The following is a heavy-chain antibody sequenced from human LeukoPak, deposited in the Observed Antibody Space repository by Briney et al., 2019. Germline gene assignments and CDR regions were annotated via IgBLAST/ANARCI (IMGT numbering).Heavy chain of an antibody. D-gene: IGHD2-2*02. J-gene: IGHJ6*03. V-gene: IGHV1-46*01. Sequence: ASVKVSCKASGYTFTGYYMHWVRQAPGQGLEWMGGIIPIFGTANYAQKFQGRVTMTRDTSTSTVYMELSSLRSEDTAVYYCANSRYCSSTSCYRDDYYYYYYMDVWGKGTTVTVSS. CDR3: ANSRYCSSTSCYRDDYYYYYYMDV. CDR2: IIPIFGTA. CDR1: GYTFTGYY.